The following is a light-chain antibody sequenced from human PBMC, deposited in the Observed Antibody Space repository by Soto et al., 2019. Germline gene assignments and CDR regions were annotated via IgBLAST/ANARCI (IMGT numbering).Light chain of an antibody. V-gene: IGKV3-20*01. Sequence: EIVLTQSPGTLSLSPRERATLSCRASQSVSSSYLAWYQQKPGQAPRLLIYGASSRATGTPDRFSGSGSGTDFTLTISRLEPEDFAVYYCQQYGSSPKTFGQGTKVEIK. CDR2: GAS. J-gene: IGKJ1*01. CDR3: QQYGSSPKT. CDR1: QSVSSSY.